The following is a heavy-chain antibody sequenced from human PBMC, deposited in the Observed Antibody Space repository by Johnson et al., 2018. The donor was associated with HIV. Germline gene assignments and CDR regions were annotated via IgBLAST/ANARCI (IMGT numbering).Heavy chain of an antibody. CDR1: GFTFSDYY. CDR2: ISSSCSTI. CDR3: ARDPDGTTGTTYPDAAFDI. Sequence: QVQLVESGGGLVKPGGSLRLSCAASGFTFSDYYMSWIRQAPGKGLAWVSYISSSCSTIYYAESVKGRFTISRDNAKNSLYLQMNSLSAEDTAVYYCARDPDGTTGTTYPDAAFDIWGQGTMVTVSS. V-gene: IGHV3-11*04. J-gene: IGHJ3*02. D-gene: IGHD1-1*01.